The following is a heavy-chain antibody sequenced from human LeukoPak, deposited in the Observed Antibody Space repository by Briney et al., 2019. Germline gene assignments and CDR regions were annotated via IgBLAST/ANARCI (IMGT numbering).Heavy chain of an antibody. CDR2: IYYSGST. CDR3: ARGGYFDWLFRPYYFDY. J-gene: IGHJ4*02. D-gene: IGHD3-9*01. CDR1: GGSISSYY. Sequence: SETLSLTCTVSGGSISSYYWSWIRQPPGKGREGIGYIYYSGSTNYNPSLKSRVTISVDTSKNQFSLKLSSVTAADTAVYYCARGGYFDWLFRPYYFDYWGQGTLVTVSS. V-gene: IGHV4-59*01.